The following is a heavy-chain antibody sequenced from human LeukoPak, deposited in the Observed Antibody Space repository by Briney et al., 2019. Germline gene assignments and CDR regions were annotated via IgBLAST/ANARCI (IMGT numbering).Heavy chain of an antibody. V-gene: IGHV3-23*01. CDR2: ISGSGGST. Sequence: PGGSLRLSCAASGFTFSSYAMSWVRQAPGKGLEWVSAISGSGGSTYYADSVKGRFTISRDNSKNTLYLQMNSPRAEDTAVYYCAKDGAYSYGLTSFDYWGQGTLVTVSS. CDR1: GFTFSSYA. D-gene: IGHD5-18*01. CDR3: AKDGAYSYGLTSFDY. J-gene: IGHJ4*02.